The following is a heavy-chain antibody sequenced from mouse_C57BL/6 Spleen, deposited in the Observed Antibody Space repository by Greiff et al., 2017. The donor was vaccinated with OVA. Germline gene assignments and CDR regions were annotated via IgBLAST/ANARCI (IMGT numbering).Heavy chain of an antibody. CDR2: IRSKSSNYAT. CDR3: VRGTIYYYGSRESYYAMDY. Sequence: EVQLVESGGGLVQPKGSLKLSCAASGFTFNTYAMHWVRQAPGKGLEWVARIRSKSSNYATYYADSVKDRFTISRDDSQSMLYLQMNNLKTEDTAMYYCVRGTIYYYGSRESYYAMDYWGQGTSVTVSS. J-gene: IGHJ4*01. CDR1: GFTFNTYA. V-gene: IGHV10-3*01. D-gene: IGHD1-1*01.